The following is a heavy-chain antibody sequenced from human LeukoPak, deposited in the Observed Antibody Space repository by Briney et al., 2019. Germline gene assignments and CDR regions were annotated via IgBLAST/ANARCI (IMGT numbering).Heavy chain of an antibody. J-gene: IGHJ4*02. D-gene: IGHD2-21*02. CDR1: GYTFNIYG. Sequence: ASVKVSCKASGYTFNIYGITWVRQAPGQGLEWMGWISGYNGNTNYAQKFQGRVTITADKSTSTAYMELSSLRSEDTAVYYCARGGIVVVTASPFDYWGQGTLVTVSS. CDR3: ARGGIVVVTASPFDY. CDR2: ISGYNGNT. V-gene: IGHV1-18*04.